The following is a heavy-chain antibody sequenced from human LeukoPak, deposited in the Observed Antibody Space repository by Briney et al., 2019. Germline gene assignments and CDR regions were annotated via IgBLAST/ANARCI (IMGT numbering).Heavy chain of an antibody. J-gene: IGHJ4*02. D-gene: IGHD5-18*01. V-gene: IGHV3-30*18. Sequence: GGSLRLSCAASGFTFSSYAMSWVRQAPGKGLEWVALISYDGSNEYYGDSVKGRFTISRDNSKSTLYLQMNSLRAEDTAVYYCAKDQGYTYGHSFDYWGQGTLVTVSS. CDR3: AKDQGYTYGHSFDY. CDR2: ISYDGSNE. CDR1: GFTFSSYA.